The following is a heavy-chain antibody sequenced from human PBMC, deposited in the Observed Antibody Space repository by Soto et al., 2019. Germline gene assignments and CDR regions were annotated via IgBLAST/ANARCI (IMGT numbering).Heavy chain of an antibody. CDR2: ISAYNGNT. J-gene: IGHJ2*01. CDR1: GYRFTSTG. D-gene: IGHD6-13*01. Sequence: VTVFCEAPGYRFTSTGMRWVRQASGLWLWWIGWISAYNGNTNYSQKLHGRVTMPTDTSTSAAYMELGSLRSDDAAVYDCADGLAAAVHDPLHLCG. CDR3: ADGLAAAVHDPLHL. V-gene: IGHV1-18*04.